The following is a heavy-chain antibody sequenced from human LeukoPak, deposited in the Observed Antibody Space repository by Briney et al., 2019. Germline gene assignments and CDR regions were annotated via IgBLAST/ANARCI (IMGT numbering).Heavy chain of an antibody. Sequence: GGSLRLSCAASGFNFRSYWMHWVRQAPGKGLVWVSVIYSGGSTYYADSVKGRFTISRDNSKNTLYLQMNSLRAEDTAVYYCARDRYYYDSSGYYGWYFDLWGRGTLVTVSS. V-gene: IGHV3-53*01. CDR1: GFNFRSYW. J-gene: IGHJ2*01. CDR2: IYSGGST. D-gene: IGHD3-22*01. CDR3: ARDRYYYDSSGYYGWYFDL.